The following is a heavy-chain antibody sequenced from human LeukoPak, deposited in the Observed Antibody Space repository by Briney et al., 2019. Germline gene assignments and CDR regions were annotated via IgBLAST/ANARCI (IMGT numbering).Heavy chain of an antibody. D-gene: IGHD2-2*02. CDR2: INPKRGGA. CDR1: GYTFTGYY. J-gene: IGHJ4*02. Sequence: ASVKVSCKASGYTFTGYYIHWVRQAPGQGLEWMGWINPKRGGANYAQKFQGRVTMTRDTSINTAYMELSSLRYVGTALYYCARSPIAVLPAAIMSLRAPSDYWGQGTLVTVSS. CDR3: ARSPIAVLPAAIMSLRAPSDY. V-gene: IGHV1-2*02.